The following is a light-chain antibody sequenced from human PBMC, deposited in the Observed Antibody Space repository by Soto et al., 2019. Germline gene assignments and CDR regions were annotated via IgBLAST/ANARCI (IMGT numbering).Light chain of an antibody. CDR1: QSVSSW. CDR2: DAS. V-gene: IGKV1-5*01. J-gene: IGKJ1*01. CDR3: QQYNRYWT. Sequence: DIQMTQSPSTLSASVGDRVTITCRASQSVSSWLAWYQQKPGKAPKVLNYDASSLESGVPSRFSGSGSGTEFTLTISSLQPDDFATYYCQQYNRYWTFGQGTKV.